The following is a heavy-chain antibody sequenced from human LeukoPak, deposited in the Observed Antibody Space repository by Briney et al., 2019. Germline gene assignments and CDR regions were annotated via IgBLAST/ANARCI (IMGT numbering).Heavy chain of an antibody. J-gene: IGHJ4*02. D-gene: IGHD2-21*02. V-gene: IGHV3-23*01. CDR1: GFTFSSQG. CDR3: AKDRLLNCRGDCYIFDY. Sequence: GGSLRLSCAASGFTFSSQGMSWVRQAPGKGLEWVSSISGSGDSTFYADSVKGRFSISRDNSKNTLYLQVNGLRTEDTAVYYCAKDRLLNCRGDCYIFDYWGQGTVVTVSS. CDR2: ISGSGDST.